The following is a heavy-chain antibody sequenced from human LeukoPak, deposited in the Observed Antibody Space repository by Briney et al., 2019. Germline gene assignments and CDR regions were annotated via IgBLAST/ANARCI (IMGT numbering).Heavy chain of an antibody. D-gene: IGHD1-26*01. CDR2: ISSSSSYI. CDR3: ARDSSGSFDY. CDR1: GFTFSSYS. J-gene: IGHJ4*02. V-gene: IGHV3-21*01. Sequence: GESLRLSCAASGFTFSSYSMNWVRQVPGKGLEWVSSISSSSSYIYYADSVKGRFTISRDNAKNSLYLQMNSLRAEDTAVYYCARDSSGSFDYWGQGTLVTVSS.